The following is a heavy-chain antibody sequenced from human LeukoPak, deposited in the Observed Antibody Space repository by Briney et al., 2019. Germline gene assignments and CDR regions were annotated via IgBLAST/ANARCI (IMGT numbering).Heavy chain of an antibody. CDR2: TKRKIDSGTT. D-gene: IGHD3-3*02. CDR1: GFTFTNAR. CDR3: TTGYGHSDFDY. V-gene: IGHV3-15*01. Sequence: GGSLRLSCAAPGFTFTNARMGGVRQAPGKGLHWVGLTKRKIDSGTTEYAATVKGRVTISRDDSKHTLYLQMNSLKSEDTAVYYCTTGYGHSDFDYWGQGTLVTVSS. J-gene: IGHJ4*02.